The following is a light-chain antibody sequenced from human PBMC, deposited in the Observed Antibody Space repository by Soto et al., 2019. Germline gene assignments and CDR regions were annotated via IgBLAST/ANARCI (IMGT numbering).Light chain of an antibody. V-gene: IGLV4-69*01. CDR2: VNIDGSH. Sequence: QPVLTQSPSASASLGASVTLNCTLSSGHRNYAIAWHQQQPEKGPRYLMKVNIDGSHNKGDGIPDRFSGSSSGAERYLTISSLQSEDEADYYCQTWGTGIRVFGGGTKLTVL. J-gene: IGLJ2*01. CDR1: SGHRNYA. CDR3: QTWGTGIRV.